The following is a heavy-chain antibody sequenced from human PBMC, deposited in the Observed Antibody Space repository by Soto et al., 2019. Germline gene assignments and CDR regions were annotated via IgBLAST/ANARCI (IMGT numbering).Heavy chain of an antibody. Sequence: QVQLQESGPGLVNPSETLSLTCAVSGYSISSGYYWGWIRQPPGKGLEWIGNIYHSGSTYYNPSLKSRLTISVDTSKNQFSLKLNSVTAADTAVYYCACLGNPPWYFDLWGRGTLVTVSS. V-gene: IGHV4-38-2*01. D-gene: IGHD7-27*01. CDR2: IYHSGST. CDR3: ACLGNPPWYFDL. J-gene: IGHJ2*01. CDR1: GYSISSGYY.